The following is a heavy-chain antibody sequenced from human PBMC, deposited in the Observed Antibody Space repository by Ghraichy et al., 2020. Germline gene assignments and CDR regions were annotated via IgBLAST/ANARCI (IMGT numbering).Heavy chain of an antibody. D-gene: IGHD6-13*01. CDR1: GGSFTSYY. CDR2: INHWGST. Sequence: ETLSLTCAVYGGSFTSYYWSWIRQPPGKGLEWIGEINHWGSTTYNPSLKSRVTLSVDRSKDQFSLKLSSVTAADTAVFYCARGRRSSQQLVPLPFDYWGQGTLLTVSS. J-gene: IGHJ4*02. CDR3: ARGRRSSQQLVPLPFDY. V-gene: IGHV4-34*01.